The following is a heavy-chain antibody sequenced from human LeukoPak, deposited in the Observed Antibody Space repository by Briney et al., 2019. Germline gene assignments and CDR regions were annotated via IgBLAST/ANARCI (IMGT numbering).Heavy chain of an antibody. CDR3: ARGDIVVVPAATDY. Sequence: GGSLRLSCAASGFTFSSYSMNWVRQAPGKGLEWVSSISSISSYIYYADSVKGRFTISRDNAKNSLYLQMNSLRAEGTAVYYCARGDIVVVPAATDYWGQGALVTVSS. D-gene: IGHD2-2*01. CDR1: GFTFSSYS. CDR2: ISSISSYI. V-gene: IGHV3-21*01. J-gene: IGHJ4*02.